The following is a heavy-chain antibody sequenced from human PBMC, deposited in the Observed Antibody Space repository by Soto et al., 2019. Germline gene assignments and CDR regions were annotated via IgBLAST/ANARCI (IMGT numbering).Heavy chain of an antibody. CDR2: ISAYNGNT. Sequence: QVQLVQSGAEVKKPGASVKVSCKASGYTFTNFGISWVRQAPGQGLEWMGWISAYNGNTNYAQKFQGRVTMTTDTTTSTAYMGVRSLKCDDTAVYCCASGGTPIDYWGQGTLVTVSS. CDR1: GYTFTNFG. V-gene: IGHV1-18*01. CDR3: ASGGTPIDY. J-gene: IGHJ4*02. D-gene: IGHD3-16*01.